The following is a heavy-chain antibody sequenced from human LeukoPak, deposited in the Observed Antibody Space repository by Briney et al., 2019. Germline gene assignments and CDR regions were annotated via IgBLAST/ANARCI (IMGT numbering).Heavy chain of an antibody. CDR1: GFSVSDSY. CDR3: ARGENYYFHTDV. Sequence: GGSRRLSCAASGFSVSDSYMSWVRQAPGKGLEWVSILYSGGDTYYSASVRGRFTISRDNSKNTLYLQMNTLSAADTAVYFCARGENYYFHTDVWGKGATVTVSS. D-gene: IGHD3-10*01. J-gene: IGHJ6*03. V-gene: IGHV3-66*02. CDR2: LYSGGDT.